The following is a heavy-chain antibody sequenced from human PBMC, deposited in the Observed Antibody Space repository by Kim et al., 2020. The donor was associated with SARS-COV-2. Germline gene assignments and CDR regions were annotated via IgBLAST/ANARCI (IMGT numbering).Heavy chain of an antibody. Sequence: GGSLRLSCAASGFTFSAHSLHWVRQAPGKGLEWVSRIAGDGSHISYPDSVKGRIIISRDNTKSTLYLQMNSLRPEDTAVYYCMAEIGSRCFDDWGQGTLVTLSS. CDR3: MAEIGSRCFDD. V-gene: IGHV3-30*04. J-gene: IGHJ4*02. CDR1: GFTFSAHS. CDR2: IAGDGSHI. D-gene: IGHD3-10*01.